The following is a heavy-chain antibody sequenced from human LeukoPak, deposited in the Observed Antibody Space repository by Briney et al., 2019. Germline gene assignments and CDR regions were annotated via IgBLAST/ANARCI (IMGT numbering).Heavy chain of an antibody. J-gene: IGHJ5*02. V-gene: IGHV4-34*01. CDR1: GGSFSGYY. CDR2: INHGGST. CDR3: ARGREYYDSSGYYSQNWFDP. D-gene: IGHD3-22*01. Sequence: SETLSLTCAVYGGSFSGYYWSWIRQPPGKGLEWIREINHGGSTNYNPSLRSRVTISIDTSKNQFSLKLSSVTAADTAVYYCARGREYYDSSGYYSQNWFDPWGPGTLVTVSS.